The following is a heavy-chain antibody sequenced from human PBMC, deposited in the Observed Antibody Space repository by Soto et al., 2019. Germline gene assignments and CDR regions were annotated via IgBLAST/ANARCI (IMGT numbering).Heavy chain of an antibody. D-gene: IGHD4-17*01. CDR3: ARDRPTYSYGGGYYFDY. J-gene: IGHJ4*02. CDR2: IIPIFGTA. CDR1: GGTFSSYA. Sequence: QVQLVQSGAEVKKPGSSVKVSCKASGGTFSSYAISWVRQAPGQGLEWMGGIIPIFGTANYAQKFQGRVTITADESTSTAYRELSSLRSEDTAVYYCARDRPTYSYGGGYYFDYWGQGTLVTVSS. V-gene: IGHV1-69*12.